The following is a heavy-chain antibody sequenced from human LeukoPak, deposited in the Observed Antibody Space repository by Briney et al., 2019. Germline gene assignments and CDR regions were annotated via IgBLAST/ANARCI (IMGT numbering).Heavy chain of an antibody. Sequence: SVKVSCKASGGTFSSYAISWVRQAPGQGIEWMGGIIPIFETSHYSQTFQGRVTITADESATTAYMELSNLTFDDTAFYYCATSGDYDWKLDYWGGGTLVIVSS. V-gene: IGHV1-69*13. CDR1: GGTFSSYA. J-gene: IGHJ4*02. D-gene: IGHD1-1*01. CDR3: ATSGDYDWKLDY. CDR2: IIPIFETS.